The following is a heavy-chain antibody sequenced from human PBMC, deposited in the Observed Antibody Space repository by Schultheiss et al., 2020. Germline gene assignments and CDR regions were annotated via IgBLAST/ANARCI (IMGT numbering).Heavy chain of an antibody. D-gene: IGHD3-3*01. Sequence: GGSLRLSCAASGFTFSNAWMSWVRQAPGKGLEWVGRIKSKTDGGTTDYAAPVKGRFTISRDDSKNTLYLQMNSLRAEDTAVYYCARDGAYYDFWSADHHSDYWGQGTLGTVSS. CDR3: ARDGAYYDFWSADHHSDY. CDR2: IKSKTDGGTT. V-gene: IGHV3-15*01. J-gene: IGHJ4*02. CDR1: GFTFSNAW.